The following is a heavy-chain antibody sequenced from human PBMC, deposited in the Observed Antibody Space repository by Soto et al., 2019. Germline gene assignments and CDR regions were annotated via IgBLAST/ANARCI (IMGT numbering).Heavy chain of an antibody. CDR3: PRDMLAGLTHYFDP. D-gene: IGHD3-16*01. V-gene: IGHV4-59*02. CDR1: GGSVTSHH. Sequence: QVHLLESGPGLVKPSETLSLTCFVSGGSVTSHHWSWIRQFPGQGLEWIAYTSYTGNTNYNPSLQIQVSISLDTSTIQFTIKFNSITVRDTTVYHCPRDMLAGLTHYFDPRQKGTQVTGSS. J-gene: IGHJ5*02. CDR2: TSYTGNT.